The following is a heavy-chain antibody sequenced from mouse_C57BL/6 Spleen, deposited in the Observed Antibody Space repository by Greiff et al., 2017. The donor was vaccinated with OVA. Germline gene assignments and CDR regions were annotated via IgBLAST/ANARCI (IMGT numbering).Heavy chain of an antibody. CDR2: IYPGDGDT. CDR1: GYAFSSYW. D-gene: IGHD4-1*01. V-gene: IGHV1-80*01. CDR3: ARGGAGTWGFDY. J-gene: IGHJ2*01. Sequence: QVQLQQSGAELVKPGASVKISCKASGYAFSSYWMNWVKQRPGKGLEWIGQIYPGDGDTNYNGKFKGKATLTADKSSSTAYMQLSSLTSEDSAVYFCARGGAGTWGFDYWGQGTTLTVSS.